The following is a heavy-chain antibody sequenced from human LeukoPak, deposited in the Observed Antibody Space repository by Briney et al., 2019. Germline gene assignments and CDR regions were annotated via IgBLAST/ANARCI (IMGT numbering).Heavy chain of an antibody. CDR2: INPKPRGGST. V-gene: IGHV1-46*01. CDR3: ARLEGQTDTITD. CDR1: VYTFITYW. J-gene: IGHJ4*02. Sequence: ASVKVSCKASVYTFITYWIHWMRQAPGQGLEWRGLINPKPRGGSTKYAQKFQARVTMTRDTSTSTVYMELSSLRSEDTAIYYCARLEGQTDTITDWGQGTLVTVSS. D-gene: IGHD3-3*01.